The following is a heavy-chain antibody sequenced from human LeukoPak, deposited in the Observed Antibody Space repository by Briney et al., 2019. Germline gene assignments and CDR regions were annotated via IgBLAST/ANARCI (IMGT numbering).Heavy chain of an antibody. CDR1: GGSINSTYW. J-gene: IGHJ4*02. D-gene: IGHD3-10*01. CDR3: TRRQLVRLIDY. V-gene: IGHV4-4*02. CDR2: MFHSGST. Sequence: PSGTLSLTCAVSGGSINSTYWWSWVRQTPGKGLEWIGEMFHSGSTNINPSFKSRVTISIDKSKNQLSLRLTSVTAADTAVYYCTRRQLVRLIDYWGQGTLVTVSS.